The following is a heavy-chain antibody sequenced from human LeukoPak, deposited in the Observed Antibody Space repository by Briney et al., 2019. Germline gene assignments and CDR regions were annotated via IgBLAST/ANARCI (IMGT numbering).Heavy chain of an antibody. CDR1: GGSISSYY. J-gene: IGHJ3*02. V-gene: IGHV4-59*08. CDR3: ARHEKPLDAFDI. Sequence: SETLSLTCTVSGGSISSYYWSWIRQPPGKCLEWIGYIYYSGNTNYNPSLKSRVTISVDTSKNQFSLKLSSVTAADTAVYYCARHEKPLDAFDIWGQGTMVTVSS. CDR2: IYYSGNT.